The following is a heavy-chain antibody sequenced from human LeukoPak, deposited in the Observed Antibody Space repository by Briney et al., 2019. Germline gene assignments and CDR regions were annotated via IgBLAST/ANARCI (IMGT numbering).Heavy chain of an antibody. CDR3: ARKADIAIFGVVGVWFDP. J-gene: IGHJ5*02. CDR2: INPNSGGT. V-gene: IGHV1-2*06. CDR1: GYTFTGYY. D-gene: IGHD3-3*01. Sequence: ASVKVFCKSSGYTFTGYYMHWVRQAPGQGLEWMRRINPNSGGTNYAQKFQGRVSMTRDTSISADYMELSRLRSDDTAVYYCARKADIAIFGVVGVWFDPWGQGTLVTVSS.